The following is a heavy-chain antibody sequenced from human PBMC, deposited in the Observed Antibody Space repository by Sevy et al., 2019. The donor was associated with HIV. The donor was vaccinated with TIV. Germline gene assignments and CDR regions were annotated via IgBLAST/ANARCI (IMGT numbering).Heavy chain of an antibody. CDR2: INYSRST. J-gene: IGHJ4*02. CDR3: ARDPITVAPYFDY. D-gene: IGHD6-19*01. V-gene: IGHV4-59*01. Sequence: SETLSLTCTVSGGSISSYYCSWIRQPPGKGLEWIGYINYSRSTNYNPSLKSRVTISIDTSKNQFSLKLTSVTAADTAVYYCARDPITVAPYFDYWSQGTLVTVSS. CDR1: GGSISSYY.